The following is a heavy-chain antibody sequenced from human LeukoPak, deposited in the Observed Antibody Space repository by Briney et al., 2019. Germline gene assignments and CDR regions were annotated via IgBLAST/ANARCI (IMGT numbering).Heavy chain of an antibody. CDR1: GYTFTSYD. Sequence: GASVKVSCKASGYTFTSYDINWVRQATGQGLEWMGWMNPNSGNTGYAQKFQGRVTMTRNTSISTAYMELSSLRAEDTAVYYCATRPSGDYPYFDYWGQGTLVTVSS. J-gene: IGHJ4*02. CDR3: ATRPSGDYPYFDY. V-gene: IGHV1-8*01. D-gene: IGHD4-17*01. CDR2: MNPNSGNT.